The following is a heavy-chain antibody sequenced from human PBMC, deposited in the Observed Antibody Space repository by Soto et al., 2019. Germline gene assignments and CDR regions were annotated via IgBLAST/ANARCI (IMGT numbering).Heavy chain of an antibody. Sequence: SETLSLTCAVSGGSISSSNWWSWIRQPPGKALEWIGYIYFSGTTYYNPSLQSRVTISVDTSKNQFSLKLSSVTAADTAVYYCAREYSSGWDNWFDPWGQGTLVTVSS. J-gene: IGHJ5*02. CDR3: AREYSSGWDNWFDP. D-gene: IGHD6-19*01. V-gene: IGHV4-61*01. CDR2: IYFSGTT. CDR1: GGSISSSNW.